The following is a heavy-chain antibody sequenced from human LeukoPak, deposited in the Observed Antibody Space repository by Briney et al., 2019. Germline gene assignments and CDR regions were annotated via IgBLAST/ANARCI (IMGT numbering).Heavy chain of an antibody. J-gene: IGHJ4*02. CDR2: IWYDGSNK. Sequence: QPGRSLRLSCAASGFTFSSYGMHSVRQAPGKGLEWVAVIWYDGSNKYYADSVKGRFTISRDNSKNTLYLQMNSLRAEDTAVYYCAKEYDSSGPPFDYWGQGTLVTVSS. V-gene: IGHV3-33*06. D-gene: IGHD3-22*01. CDR3: AKEYDSSGPPFDY. CDR1: GFTFSSYG.